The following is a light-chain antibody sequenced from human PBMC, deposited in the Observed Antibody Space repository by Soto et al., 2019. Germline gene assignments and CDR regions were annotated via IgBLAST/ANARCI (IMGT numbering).Light chain of an antibody. CDR2: DVS. V-gene: IGLV2-14*01. J-gene: IGLJ1*01. CDR3: SSYTSSSLYV. CDR1: SSDVGGYNY. Sequence: QPELNHPASGSGSPVQSSTISCTGTSSDVGGYNYVSWYQQHPGKAPKLMIYDVSNRPSGVSNRFSGSKSGNTASLTISGLQAEDEADYYCSSYTSSSLYVFGTGTKVTVL.